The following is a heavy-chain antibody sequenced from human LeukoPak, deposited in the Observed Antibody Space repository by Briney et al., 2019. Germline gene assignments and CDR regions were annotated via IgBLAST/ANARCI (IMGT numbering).Heavy chain of an antibody. CDR2: IKQDGSEK. J-gene: IGHJ4*02. V-gene: IGHV3-7*01. Sequence: GGSLRLSCVASGFSFSSYWMSWVRQAPGKGPEWVASIKQDGSEKFYVDSVKGRFTISKDNAKNSLYLQMNSLRAEDTAVYYCARGSVDLRSGWYWLYWGQGSLVTVSS. CDR1: GFSFSSYW. D-gene: IGHD6-19*01. CDR3: ARGSVDLRSGWYWLY.